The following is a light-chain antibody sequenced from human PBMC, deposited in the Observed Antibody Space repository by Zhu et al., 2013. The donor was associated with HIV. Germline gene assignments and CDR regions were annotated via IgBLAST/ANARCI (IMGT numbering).Light chain of an antibody. CDR2: QDN. CDR1: KLGYKY. Sequence: SYELTQPPSVSVSPGQTASITCSGDKLGYKYVCWYQQKPGQSPVVVIYQDNKRSSGIPERFSGSNSGNTATLTISGTQAMDEADYYCQAWDSRTAVFGGGTKLTVL. CDR3: QAWDSRTAV. V-gene: IGLV3-1*01. J-gene: IGLJ2*01.